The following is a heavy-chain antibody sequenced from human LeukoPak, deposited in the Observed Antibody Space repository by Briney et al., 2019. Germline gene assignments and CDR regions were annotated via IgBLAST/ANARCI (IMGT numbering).Heavy chain of an antibody. D-gene: IGHD6-19*01. CDR2: RNHRGSS. V-gene: IGHV4-34*01. CDR3: ARGSGSYSGAADY. Sequence: PSETLSLTCTVSGGSISSYYWSWIRQPPGKGLEWIGERNHRGSSYFNPSFESRVTISLDTSRKQFSLNLTSVTAADTAFYYCARGSGSYSGAADYWGQGTLVTVSS. CDR1: GGSISSYY. J-gene: IGHJ4*02.